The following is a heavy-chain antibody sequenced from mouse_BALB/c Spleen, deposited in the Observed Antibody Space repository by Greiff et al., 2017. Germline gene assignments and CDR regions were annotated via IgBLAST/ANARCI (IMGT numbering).Heavy chain of an antibody. CDR3: ARNYRYDEAMDY. J-gene: IGHJ4*01. CDR1: GYSITSGYS. Sequence: DVKLQESGPDLVKPSQSLSLTCTVTGYSITSGYSWHWIRQFPGNKLEWMGYIHYSGSTNYNPSLKSRITITRDTSKNQFFLQLNSVTTEDTATYYCARNYRYDEAMDYWGQGTSVTVSS. D-gene: IGHD2-14*01. V-gene: IGHV3-1*02. CDR2: IHYSGST.